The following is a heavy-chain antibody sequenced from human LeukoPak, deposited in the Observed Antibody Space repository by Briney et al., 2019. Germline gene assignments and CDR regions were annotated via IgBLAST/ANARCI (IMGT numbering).Heavy chain of an antibody. CDR1: GGSISSYY. D-gene: IGHD2-15*01. V-gene: IGHV4-59*01. CDR2: IHYSGST. Sequence: SETLSLTCTVSGGSISSYYWSWIRQPPGKGLVWIAYIHYSGSTNYNPSLKSRVTISVDTSKNQFSLKLSSVTAADTAVYYCARTTEGYCRGRSCYSYYYYMDVWGKGTTVTVSS. J-gene: IGHJ6*03. CDR3: ARTTEGYCRGRSCYSYYYYMDV.